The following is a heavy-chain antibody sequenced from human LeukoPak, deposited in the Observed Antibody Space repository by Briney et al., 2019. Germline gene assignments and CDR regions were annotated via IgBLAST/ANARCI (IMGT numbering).Heavy chain of an antibody. CDR2: ISWNSGSI. Sequence: GGSLRLSCAASGFTFDDYAMHWVRQAPGKGLEWVSGISWNSGSIGYADSVKGRFTISRDNAKNSLYLQMNSLRAEDTALYYCAKGLGRIATGVDYWGQGTLATVSS. D-gene: IGHD6-25*01. V-gene: IGHV3-9*01. CDR3: AKGLGRIATGVDY. CDR1: GFTFDDYA. J-gene: IGHJ4*02.